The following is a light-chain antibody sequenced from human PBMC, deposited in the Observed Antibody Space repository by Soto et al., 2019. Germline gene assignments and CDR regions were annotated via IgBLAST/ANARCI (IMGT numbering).Light chain of an antibody. Sequence: QSVLTQPHSVSGAPGQRVTIACTGSSSNIGAGYDVHWYQQLPGTDPKLLIYGNSNRPSGVPDRFSGSKSGTSASLAITGLQAEDEADYYCQSYDSSLSGYVFGTGTKVNVL. CDR2: GNS. J-gene: IGLJ1*01. V-gene: IGLV1-40*01. CDR3: QSYDSSLSGYV. CDR1: SSNIGAGYD.